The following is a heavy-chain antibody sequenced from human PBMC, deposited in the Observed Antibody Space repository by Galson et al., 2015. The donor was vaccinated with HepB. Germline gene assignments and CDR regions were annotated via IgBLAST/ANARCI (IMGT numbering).Heavy chain of an antibody. D-gene: IGHD6-6*01. V-gene: IGHV3-30-3*01. Sequence: SLRLSCAASGFTFSSYAMHWVRQAPGKGLEWVAVISYDGSNKYYADSVKGRFTISRDNSKNTLYLQMNSLRAEDTAVYYCARVWGLAARPGDYWGQGTLVTVSS. J-gene: IGHJ4*02. CDR2: ISYDGSNK. CDR3: ARVWGLAARPGDY. CDR1: GFTFSSYA.